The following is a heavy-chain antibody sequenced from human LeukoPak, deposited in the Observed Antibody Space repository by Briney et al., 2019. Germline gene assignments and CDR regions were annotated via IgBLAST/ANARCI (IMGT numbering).Heavy chain of an antibody. CDR3: ARRHSSGSN. CDR1: GFTVNTNY. D-gene: IGHD6-19*01. Sequence: EGSLRLSCAASGFTVNTNYMTWVRQAPGKGLEWVAVIYSGGITYYADSVKGRFTISRDNSKNTLYLQMNSLRPEDTAIYFCARRHSSGSNWGQGTLVSVSS. J-gene: IGHJ4*02. V-gene: IGHV3-66*02. CDR2: IYSGGIT.